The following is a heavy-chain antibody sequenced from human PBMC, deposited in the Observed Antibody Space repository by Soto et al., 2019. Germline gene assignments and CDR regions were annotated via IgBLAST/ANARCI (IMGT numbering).Heavy chain of an antibody. CDR2: IRSKAYGGTT. Sequence: GGSLRLSCTASGFTFGDYAMSWFRQAPGKGLEWVGFIRSKAYGGTTEYAASVKGRFTISRDDSKSIAYLQMNSLKTEDTAVYYCTRDIVVVPAAFYYYYYMDVWGQGTTVTVSS. V-gene: IGHV3-49*03. D-gene: IGHD2-2*01. CDR3: TRDIVVVPAAFYYYYYMDV. CDR1: GFTFGDYA. J-gene: IGHJ6*03.